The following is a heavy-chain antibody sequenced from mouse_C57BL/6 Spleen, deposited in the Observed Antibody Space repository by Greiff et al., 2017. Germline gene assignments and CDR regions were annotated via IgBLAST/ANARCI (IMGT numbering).Heavy chain of an antibody. CDR3: ARGDYDYDDRYFDY. D-gene: IGHD2-4*01. V-gene: IGHV1-80*01. CDR2: IYPGDGDT. J-gene: IGHJ2*01. CDR1: GYAFSSYW. Sequence: VKLMESGAELVKPGASVKISCKASGYAFSSYWMNWVKQRPGKGLEWIGQIYPGDGDTNYNGKFKGKATLTADKSSSTAYMQLSSLTSEDSAVYFWARGDYDYDDRYFDYWGQGTTLTVSS.